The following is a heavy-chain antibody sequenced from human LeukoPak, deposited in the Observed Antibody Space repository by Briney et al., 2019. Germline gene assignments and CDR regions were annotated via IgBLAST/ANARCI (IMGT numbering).Heavy chain of an antibody. J-gene: IGHJ4*02. D-gene: IGHD6-13*01. CDR1: GGSISSGDYY. V-gene: IGHV4-30-4*01. CDR2: IYYSGST. Sequence: TSQTLSLTCTVSGGSISSGDYYWSWIRQPPGKGLEWIGYIYYSGSTYYNPSLKSRVTISVDTSKNQFSLKLSSVTAADTAVYYCARVGVAAAGKSAVFDYWGQGTLVTVSS. CDR3: ARVGVAAAGKSAVFDY.